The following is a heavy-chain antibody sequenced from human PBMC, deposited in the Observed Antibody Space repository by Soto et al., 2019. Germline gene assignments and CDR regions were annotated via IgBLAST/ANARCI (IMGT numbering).Heavy chain of an antibody. CDR1: GFTFTSYA. Sequence: AGGSLRLSCAASGFTFTSYAMSWIRQAPGKGLEWVSAITGGGDNTYYADSVKGRFTISRDNSKNTLYLQMNSLRAEDTAFYYCTQDGGSRDWLTVNWGQGTLVTVSS. D-gene: IGHD3-9*01. CDR2: ITGGGDNT. V-gene: IGHV3-23*01. J-gene: IGHJ4*02. CDR3: TQDGGSRDWLTVN.